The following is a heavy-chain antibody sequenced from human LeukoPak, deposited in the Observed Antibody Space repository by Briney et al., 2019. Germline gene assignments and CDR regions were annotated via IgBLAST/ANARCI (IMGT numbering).Heavy chain of an antibody. CDR2: INSDGSST. CDR3: ARVPTTVTTVYFDY. CDR1: GFTVSSNY. J-gene: IGHJ4*02. D-gene: IGHD4-17*01. V-gene: IGHV3-74*01. Sequence: GGSLRLSCAASGFTVSSNYMSWVRQAPGKGLVWVSRINSDGSSTSYADSVKGRFTISRDNAKNTLYLQMNSLRAEDTAVYYCARVPTTVTTVYFDYWGQGTLVTVSS.